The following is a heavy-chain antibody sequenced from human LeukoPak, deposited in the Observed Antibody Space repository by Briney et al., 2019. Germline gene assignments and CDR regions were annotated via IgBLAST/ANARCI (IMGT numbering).Heavy chain of an antibody. V-gene: IGHV1-8*01. CDR3: ARAGGYCGRISCPYYFDY. J-gene: IGHJ4*02. Sequence: ASVKVSCKPSGYTFTSYDINWVRQATGQGLKWMGWMNPNSGNTGYAQKFQGRVTMTRNTSISTAYMELSSLRSEDTAVYYCARAGGYCGRISCPYYFDYWGQGSLVAVSS. CDR1: GYTFTSYD. CDR2: MNPNSGNT. D-gene: IGHD2-15*01.